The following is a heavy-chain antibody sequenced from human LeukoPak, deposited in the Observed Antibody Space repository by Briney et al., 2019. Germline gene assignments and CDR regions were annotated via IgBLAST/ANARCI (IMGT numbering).Heavy chain of an antibody. Sequence: ASVKVSCKASGYTFTSYTIRWVRQAPGQGLEWIGGDNDNTNYAQKFQGRVTMTTDTSTSTAYMELRSLRSDDTAVYYCARFKLSSYYFYMDVWGKGTTVTVSS. V-gene: IGHV1-18*01. CDR2: GDNDNT. J-gene: IGHJ6*03. CDR3: ARFKLSSYYFYMDV. CDR1: GYTFTSYT. D-gene: IGHD3-16*02.